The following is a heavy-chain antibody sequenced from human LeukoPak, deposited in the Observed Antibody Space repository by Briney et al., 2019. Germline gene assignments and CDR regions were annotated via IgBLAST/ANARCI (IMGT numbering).Heavy chain of an antibody. D-gene: IGHD5-24*01. CDR3: ARVHGYKPH. V-gene: IGHV1-69*13. J-gene: IGHJ4*02. Sequence: ASVKVSCKASGYTFTSYGISWVRQAPGQGLEWMGGIIPIFGTTTYAQKFQGRVVITADESTSTAYMELSSLRSEDTAVYYCARVHGYKPHWGQGTLVTVSS. CDR1: GYTFTSYG. CDR2: IIPIFGTT.